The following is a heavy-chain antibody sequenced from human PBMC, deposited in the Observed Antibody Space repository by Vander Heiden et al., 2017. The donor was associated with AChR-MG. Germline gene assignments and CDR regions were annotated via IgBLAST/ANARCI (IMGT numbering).Heavy chain of an antibody. CDR3: ARDSGDYLDY. Sequence: QVKLVQSGAEVKQPGSSVKLTCKASGDTFSSYSISWVRQAPGQGLEWVGGIIPIFASTNYAQKFQDRVTITADMSTSTTYMELSSLRSEDTAVYYCARDSGDYLDYWGQGTLVTVSS. CDR2: IIPIFAST. CDR1: GDTFSSYS. J-gene: IGHJ4*02. D-gene: IGHD4-17*01. V-gene: IGHV1-69*06.